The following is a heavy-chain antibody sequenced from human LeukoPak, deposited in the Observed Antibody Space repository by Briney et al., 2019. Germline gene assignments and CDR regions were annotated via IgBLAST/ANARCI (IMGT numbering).Heavy chain of an antibody. CDR2: IYHSGSP. Sequence: SETLSLTCTVSGYSINSAYYWGWIRQPPGKGLEWIGSIYHSGSPDYNPSLKSRVTISVDTSKNQFSLKLSSVTAADTAVYYCARARRGYIDAFDIWGQGTMVTVSS. D-gene: IGHD5-18*01. V-gene: IGHV4-38-2*02. CDR3: ARARRGYIDAFDI. CDR1: GYSINSAYY. J-gene: IGHJ3*02.